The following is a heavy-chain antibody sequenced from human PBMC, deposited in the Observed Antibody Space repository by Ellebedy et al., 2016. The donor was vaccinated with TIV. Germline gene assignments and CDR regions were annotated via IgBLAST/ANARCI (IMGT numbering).Heavy chain of an antibody. V-gene: IGHV2-5*01. CDR1: GFSLTTNGVA. Sequence: SGPTLVKPTQTLTLTCTFSGFSLTTNGVAVDWIRQPPGKALEWLALIYWNDEKAYNPSLKSRLSITKDTAKNQVVLTMTNMDPVDTATYYCARRLSHSPFDYWGRGTLVTVSS. J-gene: IGHJ4*02. CDR3: ARRLSHSPFDY. D-gene: IGHD2-21*01. CDR2: IYWNDEK.